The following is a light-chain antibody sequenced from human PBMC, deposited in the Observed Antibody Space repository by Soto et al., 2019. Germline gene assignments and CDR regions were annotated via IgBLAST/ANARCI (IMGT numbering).Light chain of an antibody. CDR3: QQYNDYST. CDR2: AAS. J-gene: IGKJ2*01. CDR1: QSVSSNY. Sequence: EIVMTQSPDTLSLTPGEGAALSCRASQSVSSNYLAWYQQRPGQAPRLLIYAASNRAAAIPDRFTGSGSGTDFTLTITRLEPDDFATYYCQQYNDYSTFGQGTKLEIK. V-gene: IGKV3-20*01.